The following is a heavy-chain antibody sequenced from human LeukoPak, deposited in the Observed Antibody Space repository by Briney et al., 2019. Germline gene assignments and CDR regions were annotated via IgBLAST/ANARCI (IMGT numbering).Heavy chain of an antibody. Sequence: GGSLRLSCAASGFTFSSYAMSWVRQAPGKGLEWVSAISGSGGSTYYADSVKGRFTISRDNSKSTLYLQMNSLRAEDTAVYYCAKDAYDSSGYYSDAFDIWGQGTMVTVSS. CDR3: AKDAYDSSGYYSDAFDI. CDR2: ISGSGGST. J-gene: IGHJ3*02. V-gene: IGHV3-23*01. D-gene: IGHD3-22*01. CDR1: GFTFSSYA.